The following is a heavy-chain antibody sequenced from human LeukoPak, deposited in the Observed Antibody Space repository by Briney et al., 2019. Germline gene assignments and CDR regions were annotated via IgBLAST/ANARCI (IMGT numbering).Heavy chain of an antibody. Sequence: GASVKVSCEASGYTFTSYDINWVRQAPGQGLEWMGWMNPNSGNTGYAQKFQGRVTITRNTSISTAYMELSSLRSEDTAVYYCARDYDSSGYYQFDPWGQGTLVTVSS. CDR2: MNPNSGNT. J-gene: IGHJ5*02. V-gene: IGHV1-8*03. CDR1: GYTFTSYD. CDR3: ARDYDSSGYYQFDP. D-gene: IGHD3-22*01.